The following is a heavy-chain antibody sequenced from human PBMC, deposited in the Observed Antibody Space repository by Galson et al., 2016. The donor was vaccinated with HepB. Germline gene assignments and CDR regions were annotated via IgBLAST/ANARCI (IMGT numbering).Heavy chain of an antibody. D-gene: IGHD6-19*01. V-gene: IGHV4-59*08. Sequence: LSLTCTVSGGPTNSYYWSWIRQPPGKGLEWIGYIYNSEYSSYNPSLKSRVTISVDTSKKQFSLNLRSVTAADTAVYYCARTPGSSGWYVFDYWGQGILVTVSS. J-gene: IGHJ4*02. CDR3: ARTPGSSGWYVFDY. CDR2: IYNSEYS. CDR1: GGPTNSYY.